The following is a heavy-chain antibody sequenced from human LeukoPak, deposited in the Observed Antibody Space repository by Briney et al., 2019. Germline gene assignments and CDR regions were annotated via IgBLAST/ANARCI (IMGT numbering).Heavy chain of an antibody. V-gene: IGHV4-59*08. D-gene: IGHD7-27*01. J-gene: IGHJ4*02. CDR1: GGSISSYY. CDR3: ARHNGGLGLSYPR. Sequence: PSETLSLTCTVSGGSISSYYWSWIRQPPGKGLEWIGYIYYSGSTNYNPSLKSRDTISVDTSKNQFSLKLSSVTAADTAVYYCARHNGGLGLSYPRWGQGTLVTVSS. CDR2: IYYSGST.